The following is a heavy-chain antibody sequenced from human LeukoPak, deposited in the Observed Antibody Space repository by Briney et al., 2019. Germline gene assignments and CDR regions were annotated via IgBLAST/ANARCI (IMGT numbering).Heavy chain of an antibody. J-gene: IGHJ4*02. Sequence: PSETLSLTCTVSGGSISSSSYYWGWIRQPPGKGLEWVAVISYDGSNKYYADSGKGRFTISRDNSKNTLYLQMNSLRAEDTAVYYCARGFASGWIQPTPAPGEWGQGTLVTVSS. CDR3: ARGFASGWIQPTPAPGE. CDR1: GGSISSSS. CDR2: ISYDGSNK. D-gene: IGHD5-18*01. V-gene: IGHV3-30-3*01.